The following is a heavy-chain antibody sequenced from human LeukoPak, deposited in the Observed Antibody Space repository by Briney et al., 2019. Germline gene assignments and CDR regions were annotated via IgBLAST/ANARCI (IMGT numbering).Heavy chain of an antibody. D-gene: IGHD6-19*01. Sequence: SVNVSCKASGGTFRSYAISGVRQAPAQGLEWMGVIIPIFGTANYAQKFQGRVTITTDESTNTAYMELSSLKSEDTAVYYCARDSWGAVAGTLDYWGQGTLVTVSS. CDR2: IIPIFGTA. J-gene: IGHJ4*02. CDR1: GGTFRSYA. CDR3: ARDSWGAVAGTLDY. V-gene: IGHV1-69*05.